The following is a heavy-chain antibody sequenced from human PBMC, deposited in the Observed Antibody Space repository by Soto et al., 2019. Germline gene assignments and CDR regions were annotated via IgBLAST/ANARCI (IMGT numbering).Heavy chain of an antibody. D-gene: IGHD5-18*01. Sequence: GGSLRLSCVASGFTFTSYAMTWVRQAPGKGLEWVSYISSSSSYTNYADSVKGRFTISRDNAKNSLYLQMNSLRAEDTAVYYYARDPTLDTAMVYFDYWGQGTLVTVSS. CDR3: ARDPTLDTAMVYFDY. CDR1: GFTFTSYA. J-gene: IGHJ4*02. V-gene: IGHV3-21*05. CDR2: ISSSSSYT.